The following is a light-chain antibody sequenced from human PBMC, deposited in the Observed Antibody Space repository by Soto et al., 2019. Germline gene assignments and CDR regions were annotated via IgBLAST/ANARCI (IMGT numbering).Light chain of an antibody. V-gene: IGLV2-23*01. Sequence: QSALTQPASVSGPPRQSIPISCTGTSSDVVSYILVSWYQQHPGKAPKLMIHECSKRPPGVYNRFSGSKSSDKASLTIPGLKAEDEADYYCCSYAGSSTYVFGTGTKGTVL. J-gene: IGLJ1*01. CDR3: CSYAGSSTYV. CDR2: ECS. CDR1: SSDVVSYIL.